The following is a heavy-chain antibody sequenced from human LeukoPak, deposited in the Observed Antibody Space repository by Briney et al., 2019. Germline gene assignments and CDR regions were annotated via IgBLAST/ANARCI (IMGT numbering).Heavy chain of an antibody. CDR1: GGSISSYY. CDR3: AREESSSSRFDY. Sequence: SETLSLTCTVSGGSISSYYWSWIRQPPGKGLEWIGYIYYSGSTNYNPSLKSRVTISVDTSKNQFSLKLGSVTAADTAVYYCAREESSSSRFDYWGQGTLVTVSS. J-gene: IGHJ4*02. V-gene: IGHV4-59*01. CDR2: IYYSGST. D-gene: IGHD6-6*01.